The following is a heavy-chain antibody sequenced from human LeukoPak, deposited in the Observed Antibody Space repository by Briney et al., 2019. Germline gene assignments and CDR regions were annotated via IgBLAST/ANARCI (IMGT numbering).Heavy chain of an antibody. Sequence: ASVKVSCKASGYTLSRYDLNWVRQATGQGLEWMGWTNPNSGSTGYAQRFEGRVTISSDTSINTAYLELSNLRSDDTAVYYCARDMGPTSHFDYWGQGTLVTVSS. CDR1: GYTLSRYD. D-gene: IGHD1-26*01. CDR2: TNPNSGST. V-gene: IGHV1-8*03. J-gene: IGHJ4*02. CDR3: ARDMGPTSHFDY.